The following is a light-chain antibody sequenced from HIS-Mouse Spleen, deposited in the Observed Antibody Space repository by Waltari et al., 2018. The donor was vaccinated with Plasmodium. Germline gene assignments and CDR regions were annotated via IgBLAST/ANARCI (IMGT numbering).Light chain of an antibody. CDR3: CSYAGSSTYV. V-gene: IGLV2-23*01. CDR2: DGS. Sequence: QSALTQPASVSGSPGQSITISCTGTSSDVGSYNLVSWYQQHPGKAPKLRIYDGSKRPSGVSKRFSGSKSGNTASLTISGLQAEDEADYYCCSYAGSSTYVFGTGTKVTVL. CDR1: SSDVGSYNL. J-gene: IGLJ1*01.